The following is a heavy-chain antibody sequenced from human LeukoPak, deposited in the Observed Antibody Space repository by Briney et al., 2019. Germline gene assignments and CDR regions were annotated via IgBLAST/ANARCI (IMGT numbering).Heavy chain of an antibody. Sequence: RPSGTLSLICAVSGGTISSSNWWSQVRQPPGKGLEWIGEIYHSGNNNYNPSLKSRVTISVDTSKNQFSLKLSSVTAADTAVYYCARSGYSNFDYWGQGTLVTVSS. V-gene: IGHV4-4*02. CDR3: ARSGYSNFDY. D-gene: IGHD3-3*01. CDR1: GGTISSSNW. CDR2: IYHSGNN. J-gene: IGHJ4*02.